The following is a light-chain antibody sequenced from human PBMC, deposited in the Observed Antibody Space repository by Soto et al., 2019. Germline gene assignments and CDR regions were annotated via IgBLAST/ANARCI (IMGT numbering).Light chain of an antibody. V-gene: IGKV3-11*01. CDR2: DAS. Sequence: EIVLTQSPATLYLSPGVRATLSCRASQSVSKFLGWYQQKPGQAPRLLIYDASTRATGIPARFRGIGSGTEFTLTISSLEPEDFSFYYCQQRSNWPPLFSFGPGTIVDIK. CDR1: QSVSKF. J-gene: IGKJ3*01. CDR3: QQRSNWPPLFS.